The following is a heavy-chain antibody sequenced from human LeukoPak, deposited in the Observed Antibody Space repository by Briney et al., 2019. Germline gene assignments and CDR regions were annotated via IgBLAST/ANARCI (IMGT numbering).Heavy chain of an antibody. V-gene: IGHV4-39*02. CDR3: ARYPLVPGF. D-gene: IGHD3-3*02. CDR2: ISESATT. Sequence: SETLSLTCSVSGDSIRGATYRWGWVRQPPGKGLEWVGCISESATTSYNPSLKSRVALYVDTSTNHFSLRLSSAAAADTAVYYCARYPLVPGFWGQGTLVTVSS. CDR1: GDSIRGATYR. J-gene: IGHJ4*02.